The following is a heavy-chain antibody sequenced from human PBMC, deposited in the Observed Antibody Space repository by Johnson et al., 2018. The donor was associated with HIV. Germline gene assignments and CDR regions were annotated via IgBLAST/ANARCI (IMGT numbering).Heavy chain of an antibody. CDR1: GFTFSSYG. Sequence: QMLLVESGGGVVQPGRSLRLSCAASGFTFSSYGMHWVRQAPGKGLEWVAVISYDGSNKYYADSVKGRFTISKDNSKSTLYVQMNRLTVDDTAVYYCAREGGAFYDSSGSLAFDIWGQGTMVTVSS. D-gene: IGHD3-22*01. CDR3: AREGGAFYDSSGSLAFDI. CDR2: ISYDGSNK. J-gene: IGHJ3*02. V-gene: IGHV3-30*03.